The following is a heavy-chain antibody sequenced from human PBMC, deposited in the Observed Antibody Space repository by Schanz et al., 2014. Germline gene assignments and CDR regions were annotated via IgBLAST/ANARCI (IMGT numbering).Heavy chain of an antibody. CDR2: VSSRSDEI. CDR1: TFTFDHYA. D-gene: IGHD2-21*01. V-gene: IGHV3-23*05. CDR3: AKDLGVDCGEGCFNWYFDL. J-gene: IGHJ2*01. Sequence: EVQLLESGGGLVQPGGSLRLSCSASTFTFDHYAMTWVRQAPGKGLEWVAAVSSRSDEIKYADSVRGRFTISRDNSRSTMYLQMNSLRAEDTAVYFCAKDLGVDCGEGCFNWYFDLWGRGTLVTVSS.